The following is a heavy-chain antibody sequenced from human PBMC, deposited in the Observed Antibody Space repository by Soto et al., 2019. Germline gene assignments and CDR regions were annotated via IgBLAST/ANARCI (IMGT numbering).Heavy chain of an antibody. CDR2: IDHSGST. Sequence: QVQLRESGPRLVKPSGTLSLSCAVSGGSINSRNWWSWVRQPPGKSLEWIGEIDHSGSTKYNPSLKSRVTISIETSRNQFSLILTSVTAADTAVYYCARDGPTGWGSYWNYFALWGQGTLVTVSS. CDR3: ARDGPTGWGSYWNYFAL. V-gene: IGHV4-4*02. J-gene: IGHJ4*02. D-gene: IGHD3-10*01. CDR1: GGSINSRNW.